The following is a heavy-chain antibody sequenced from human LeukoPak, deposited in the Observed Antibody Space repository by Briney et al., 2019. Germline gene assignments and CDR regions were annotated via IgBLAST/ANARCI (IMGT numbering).Heavy chain of an antibody. CDR1: GFTFSSYW. D-gene: IGHD4-23*01. J-gene: IGHJ4*02. V-gene: IGHV3-74*01. Sequence: GVSLRLSCAVSGFTFSSYWMHWVRQAPGKGLVWVSLINSDGSSTSYADSVKGRFTISRDNARNTLYLQMNSLRAEDTAVYYCAKDLVTPSSSYFDYWGQGTLVTVSS. CDR2: INSDGSST. CDR3: AKDLVTPSSSYFDY.